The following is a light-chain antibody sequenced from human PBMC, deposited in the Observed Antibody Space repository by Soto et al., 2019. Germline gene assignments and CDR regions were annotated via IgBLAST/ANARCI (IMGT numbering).Light chain of an antibody. CDR1: QGIRSL. CDR2: AAA. CDR3: LQHYNYPYP. V-gene: IGKV1-17*01. Sequence: DIQMTQSPSSLSASVGDRVTITCRTSQGIRSLLSWYQQKPGQAPKRLIYAAASLQSGVPPTFSGSGSRTEFTLTIRSLHPEDVATYYCLQHYNYPYPFGPGTKVDI. J-gene: IGKJ2*01.